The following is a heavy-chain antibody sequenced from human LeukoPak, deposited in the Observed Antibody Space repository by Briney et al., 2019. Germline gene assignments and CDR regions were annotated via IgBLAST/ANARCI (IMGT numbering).Heavy chain of an antibody. CDR2: MNPNSGNT. CDR3: ARGIRYYYDSSGYYGWFDP. CDR1: GYTFTGYY. V-gene: IGHV1-8*02. D-gene: IGHD3-22*01. Sequence: ASVKVSCKASGYTFTGYYMHWVRQATGQGLEWMGWMNPNSGNTGYAQKFQGRVTMTRNTSISTAYMELSSLRSEDTAVYYCARGIRYYYDSSGYYGWFDPWGQGTLVTVSS. J-gene: IGHJ5*02.